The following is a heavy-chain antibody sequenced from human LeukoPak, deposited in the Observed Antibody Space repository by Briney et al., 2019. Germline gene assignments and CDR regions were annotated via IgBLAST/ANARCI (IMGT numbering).Heavy chain of an antibody. J-gene: IGHJ4*02. CDR2: INPNSGGT. Sequence: ASVKVSCKASGYTFTGYYMHWVRQAPGQGLEWMGWINPNSGGTNYAQKFQGRVTMTRDTSISTAYMELGRLRSDDTAVYYCARGITRGYSYGEIDYWGQGTLVTVSS. V-gene: IGHV1-2*02. CDR3: ARGITRGYSYGEIDY. D-gene: IGHD5-18*01. CDR1: GYTFTGYY.